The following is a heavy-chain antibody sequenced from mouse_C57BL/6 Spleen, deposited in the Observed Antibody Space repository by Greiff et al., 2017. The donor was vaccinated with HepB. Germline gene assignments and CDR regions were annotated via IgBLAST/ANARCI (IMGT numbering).Heavy chain of an antibody. D-gene: IGHD2-1*01. J-gene: IGHJ4*01. V-gene: IGHV5-16*01. Sequence: EVKLMESEGGLVQPGSSMKLSCTASGFTFSDYYMAWVRQVPEKGLEWVANINYDGISTYYLDSLKSRFIISRDNAKNILYLQMSSLKSEDTATYYCARAVYYGNAMDYWGQGTSVTVSS. CDR2: INYDGIST. CDR1: GFTFSDYY. CDR3: ARAVYYGNAMDY.